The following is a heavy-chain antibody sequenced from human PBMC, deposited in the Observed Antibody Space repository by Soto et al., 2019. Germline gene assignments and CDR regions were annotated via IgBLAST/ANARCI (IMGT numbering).Heavy chain of an antibody. CDR2: IYYSGST. CDR3: ARQAPISSWFDP. D-gene: IGHD5-12*01. V-gene: IGHV4-39*01. J-gene: IGHJ5*02. Sequence: SETLSLTCTVSGGSISSSSYCWGWIRQPPGKGLEWIGSIYYSGSTYYNPSLKSRVTISVDTSKNQFSLKLSSVTAADTAVYYCARQAPISSWFDPWGQGTLVTVSS. CDR1: GGSISSSSYC.